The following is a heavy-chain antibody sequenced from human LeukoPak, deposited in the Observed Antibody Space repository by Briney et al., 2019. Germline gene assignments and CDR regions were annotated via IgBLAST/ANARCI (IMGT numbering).Heavy chain of an antibody. CDR1: GGTFSSYA. CDR2: IIPIFGTA. V-gene: IGHV1-69*13. CDR3: AREPPTEYDYVWGSQGLGWYFDL. Sequence: GASVKVSCKASGGTFSSYAISWVRQAPGQGLEWMGGIIPIFGTANYAQKLQGRVTITADESTSTAYMELSSLRSEDTAAYYCAREPPTEYDYVWGSQGLGWYFDLWGRGTLVTVSS. J-gene: IGHJ2*01. D-gene: IGHD3-16*01.